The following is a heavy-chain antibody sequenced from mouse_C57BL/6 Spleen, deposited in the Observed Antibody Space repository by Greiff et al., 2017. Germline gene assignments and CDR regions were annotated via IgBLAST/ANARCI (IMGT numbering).Heavy chain of an antibody. V-gene: IGHV1-53*01. CDR1: GYTFTSYW. CDR3: ARKLHYYAMDY. J-gene: IGHJ4*01. Sequence: VQLQQPGTELVKPGASVKLSCKASGYTFTSYWMHWVKQRPGQGLEWIGNINPSNGGTNYNEKFKSKATLAVDKSTSDAYMQRSSLTSEDSAVYYCARKLHYYAMDYWGQGTSVTVSS. CDR2: INPSNGGT.